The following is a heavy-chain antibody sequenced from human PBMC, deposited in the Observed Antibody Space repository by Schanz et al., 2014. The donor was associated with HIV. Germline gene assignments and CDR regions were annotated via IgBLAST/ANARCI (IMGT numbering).Heavy chain of an antibody. J-gene: IGHJ4*02. CDR1: GGTFSSFG. V-gene: IGHV1-69*17. CDR2: INPIYGIA. Sequence: QVRLVQSGAEVKKPGSSVKVSCKASGGTFSSFGISWVRQARGQGLEWMGGINPIYGIANYAQKFQGRVTITADKSTSTAYMELSSLRSEDTAEYYCARSRYGDHPYYFDLWGQGTPVAVS. CDR3: ARSRYGDHPYYFDL. D-gene: IGHD2-21*02.